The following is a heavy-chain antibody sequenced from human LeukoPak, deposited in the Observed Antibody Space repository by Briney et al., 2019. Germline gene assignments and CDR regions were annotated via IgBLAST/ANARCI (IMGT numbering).Heavy chain of an antibody. V-gene: IGHV5-51*01. Sequence: GESLKISCKGSGYSFTSYWIAWVRQMPGKGLEWMGVIYLEDSDTKYSPSFEGQVTISADRSIATAYVQWSSLKASDTAIYYCARSSATWPPVYYFDYWGQGTLVTVSS. CDR3: ARSSATWPPVYYFDY. CDR2: IYLEDSDT. CDR1: GYSFTSYW. J-gene: IGHJ4*02.